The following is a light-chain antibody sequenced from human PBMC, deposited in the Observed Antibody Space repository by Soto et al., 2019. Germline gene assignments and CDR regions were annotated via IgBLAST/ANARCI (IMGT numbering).Light chain of an antibody. CDR3: QTWGTGIHV. CDR1: SGHSSYA. J-gene: IGLJ1*01. CDR2: LNSDGSH. V-gene: IGLV4-69*01. Sequence: VLTQSPSASASLGASVKFTCTLSSGHSSYAIAWHQQQPEKGPRYLMKLNSDGSHSKGDGIPDRFSGSSSGAERYLTISSLQSEDEADYYCQTWGTGIHVFGTGTKVTVL.